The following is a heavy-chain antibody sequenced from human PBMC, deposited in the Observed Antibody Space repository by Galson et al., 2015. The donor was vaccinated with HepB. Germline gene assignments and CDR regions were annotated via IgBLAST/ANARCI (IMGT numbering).Heavy chain of an antibody. Sequence: QSGAEVKKPGESLKISCKGSGYSFTSYWIGWVRQMPGKGLEWMGIIYPGDSDTRYSPSFQGQVTISADKSISTAYLQWSSLKASDTAMYYRARKRGYCSGGSCQWGAFDIWGQGTMVTVSS. CDR2: IYPGDSDT. CDR1: GYSFTSYW. CDR3: ARKRGYCSGGSCQWGAFDI. V-gene: IGHV5-51*01. D-gene: IGHD2-15*01. J-gene: IGHJ3*02.